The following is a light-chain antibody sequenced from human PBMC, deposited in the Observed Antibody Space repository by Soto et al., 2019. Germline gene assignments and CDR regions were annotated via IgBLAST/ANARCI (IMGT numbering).Light chain of an antibody. CDR1: QSVGTS. CDR3: QHRSSWPRS. V-gene: IGKV3-11*01. CDR2: DAA. J-gene: IGKJ1*01. Sequence: DIVLKKSPAPLSLSPGDRATLSCRASQSVGTSLAWYKQQPGQAPRLLIHDAAYRASGIPERFSGSGSGTAFSLSISSLEPDDFAVYYCQHRSSWPRSFGRGTKVEV.